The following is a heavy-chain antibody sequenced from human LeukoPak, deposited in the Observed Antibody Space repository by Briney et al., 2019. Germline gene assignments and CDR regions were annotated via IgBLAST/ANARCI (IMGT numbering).Heavy chain of an antibody. CDR1: GYSFTSYW. Sequence: GESLKISCKGSGYSFTSYWIGWVRQMPGRGLEWMGIIYPGDSDTRYSPSFQGQVTISADKSISTAYLQWSSLKASDTAMYHCARLNGYCSSTSCYGPIDYWGQGTLVTVSS. CDR2: IYPGDSDT. D-gene: IGHD2-2*01. J-gene: IGHJ4*02. CDR3: ARLNGYCSSTSCYGPIDY. V-gene: IGHV5-51*01.